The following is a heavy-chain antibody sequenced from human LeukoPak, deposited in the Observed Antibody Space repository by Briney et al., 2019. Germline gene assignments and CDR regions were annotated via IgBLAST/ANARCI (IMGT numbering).Heavy chain of an antibody. CDR3: ARGASGVTTRGYFDY. J-gene: IGHJ4*02. CDR2: INPNSGGT. D-gene: IGHD4-17*01. CDR1: GGTFSSYA. V-gene: IGHV1-2*02. Sequence: GASVKVSCKASGGTFSSYAISWVRQAPGQGLEWMGWINPNSGGTNYAQKFQGRVTMTRDTSISTAYMELSRLRSDDTAVYYCARGASGVTTRGYFDYWGQGTLVTVSS.